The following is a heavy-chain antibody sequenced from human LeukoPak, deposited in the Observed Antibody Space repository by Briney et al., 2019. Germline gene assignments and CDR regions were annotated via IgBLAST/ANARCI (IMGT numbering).Heavy chain of an antibody. CDR1: NYTFTSYG. CDR2: INAYNGDT. Sequence: ASVKVSCKASNYTFTSYGISWVRQAPGQGLEWMAWINAYNGDTNYAQKLQGRVTMTTDTSTSTAHMELRSLRSDDTAVYYCARDQGLKGPTRVPSNLFHPWGQGTLVTVSS. CDR3: ARDQGLKGPTRVPSNLFHP. V-gene: IGHV1-18*01. J-gene: IGHJ5*02.